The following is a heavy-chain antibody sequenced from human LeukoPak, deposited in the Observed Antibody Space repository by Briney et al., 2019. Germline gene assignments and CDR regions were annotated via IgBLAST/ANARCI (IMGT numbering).Heavy chain of an antibody. Sequence: ASVKVSCKVSGYTPTELSMNWVRQAPGKGLEWMGRFDPEDGETIYTQKFQGRATMTEDTSTDTAYMELTSLRSEDTAVYYCATDFYRGLQFDYWGQGNLVIVSS. CDR2: FDPEDGET. CDR1: GYTPTELS. CDR3: ATDFYRGLQFDY. V-gene: IGHV1-24*01. D-gene: IGHD2/OR15-2a*01. J-gene: IGHJ4*02.